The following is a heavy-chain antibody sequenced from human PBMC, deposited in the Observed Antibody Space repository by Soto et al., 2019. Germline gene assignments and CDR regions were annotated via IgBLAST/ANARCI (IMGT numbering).Heavy chain of an antibody. D-gene: IGHD2-15*01. CDR2: VGGSGDST. CDR3: AKSPLVYCSGGSCYPPHYFDY. Sequence: EVQLLDSGGGLVQPGGSLRLSCAASGFTFSNYAMSWVRQAPGKGLEWVSGVGGSGDSTYYADSVKGRFTISRDNYKDTLYLQMYSLRAEDTAVYYCAKSPLVYCSGGSCYPPHYFDYWGQGTLVTVSS. CDR1: GFTFSNYA. V-gene: IGHV3-23*01. J-gene: IGHJ4*02.